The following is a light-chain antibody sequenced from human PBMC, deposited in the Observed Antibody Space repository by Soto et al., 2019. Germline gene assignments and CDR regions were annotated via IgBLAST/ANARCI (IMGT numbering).Light chain of an antibody. Sequence: EIVMTQSPATLSVSLGEGVTLSCRASQSIRGDLAWYQQKPGQTPRLLIYGASTRATGVPARFSGSGFGTEFTLTISSLQSEDSAVYYCQQFNNWPLTFGGGTKVEIK. CDR3: QQFNNWPLT. J-gene: IGKJ4*01. CDR1: QSIRGD. CDR2: GAS. V-gene: IGKV3-15*01.